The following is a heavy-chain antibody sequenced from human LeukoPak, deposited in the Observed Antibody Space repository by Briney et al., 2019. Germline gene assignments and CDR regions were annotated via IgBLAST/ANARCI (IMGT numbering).Heavy chain of an antibody. CDR3: ARCLGECQLVSWFDP. Sequence: PVKVSCKASGVTFSTYPISWVRQAPGQGLEWMGGIIPIFGTTNYAQKFQGRVTITTDESTSTAYMELSSLRSEDTAVYYCARCLGECQLVSWFDPWGQGTLVTVSS. V-gene: IGHV1-69*05. J-gene: IGHJ5*02. D-gene: IGHD3-16*01. CDR2: IIPIFGTT. CDR1: GVTFSTYP.